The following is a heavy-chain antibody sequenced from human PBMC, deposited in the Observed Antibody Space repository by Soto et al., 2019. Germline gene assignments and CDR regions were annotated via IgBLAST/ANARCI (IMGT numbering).Heavy chain of an antibody. V-gene: IGHV3-21*01. D-gene: IGHD4-17*01. CDR3: ARDLHDYGVGYDY. CDR2: ISSSSSYI. Sequence: PGGSLRLSCAASGFTFSSYSMNWVRQAPGKGLEWVSSISSSSSYIYYADSVKGRFTISRDNAKNSLYLQMNSLRAEDTAVYYCARDLHDYGVGYDYWGQGTLVTVSS. CDR1: GFTFSSYS. J-gene: IGHJ4*02.